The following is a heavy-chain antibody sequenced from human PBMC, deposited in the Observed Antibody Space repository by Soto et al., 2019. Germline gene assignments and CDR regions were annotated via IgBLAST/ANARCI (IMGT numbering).Heavy chain of an antibody. J-gene: IGHJ3*02. D-gene: IGHD2-15*01. Sequence: EEQLVESGGALEQPGRSLRLSCAASGFTFDDYAMHWVRQVPGKGLEWVSFITWNGVNTAYADSIRGRFTISRDNAKNSLYLQMNSLSAEDTALYYCTRGYCSVGSCAFDIWGQGTMVAVSS. CDR3: TRGYCSVGSCAFDI. CDR1: GFTFDDYA. CDR2: ITWNGVNT. V-gene: IGHV3-9*01.